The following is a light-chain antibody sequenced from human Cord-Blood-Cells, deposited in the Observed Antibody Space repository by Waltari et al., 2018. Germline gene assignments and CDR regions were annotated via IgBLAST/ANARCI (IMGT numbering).Light chain of an antibody. CDR2: EVS. V-gene: IGLV2-8*01. J-gene: IGLJ1*01. CDR3: SSYAGSNNFV. Sequence: QSALTQPPSASGSPGQAVTLSCTGTSSADDGYNSVSWYQQPPGKAPKLMIYEVSKRPSGVPDRFSGSKSGNTASLTVSGLQAEDEADYYCSSYAGSNNFVFGTGTKVTVL. CDR1: SSADDGYNS.